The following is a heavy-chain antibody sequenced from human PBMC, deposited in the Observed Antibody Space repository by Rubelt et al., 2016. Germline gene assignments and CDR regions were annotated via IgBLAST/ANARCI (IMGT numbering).Heavy chain of an antibody. D-gene: IGHD6-6*01. J-gene: IGHJ4*02. V-gene: IGHV1-18*01. CDR3: ARDHPPDALYSSSSAHFDY. CDR2: ISAYNGNT. Sequence: GWISAYNGNTNYAQKLQGRVTITADKSTSTAYMELSSLRSEDTAVYYCARDHPPDALYSSSSAHFDYWGQGTLVTVSS.